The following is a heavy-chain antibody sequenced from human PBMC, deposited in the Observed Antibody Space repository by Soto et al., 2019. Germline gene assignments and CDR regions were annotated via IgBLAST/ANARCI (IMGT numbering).Heavy chain of an antibody. CDR1: GFTFSSYG. V-gene: IGHV3-33*01. J-gene: IGHJ3*02. D-gene: IGHD2-15*01. CDR2: IWYDGSNK. Sequence: GGSLGLSCAASGFTFSSYGMHWVRQAPGKGLEWVAVIWYDGSNKYYADSVKGRFTISRDNSKNTLYLQMNSLRAEDTAVYYCARDLGSLGYCSGGSCYSDDAFDIWGQGTMVTVSS. CDR3: ARDLGSLGYCSGGSCYSDDAFDI.